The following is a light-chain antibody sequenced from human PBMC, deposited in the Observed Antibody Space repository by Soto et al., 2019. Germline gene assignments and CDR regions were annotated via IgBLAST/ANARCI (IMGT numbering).Light chain of an antibody. CDR3: IQGTHWPWT. V-gene: IGKV2-30*02. J-gene: IGKJ1*01. CDR1: QSLIHSDGNTY. Sequence: DVVMTQSPLSLPVTLGQPASISCRSSQSLIHSDGNTYLSWFQQRPGQSPRRLIYEVSDRDSVVPDRFACRGSGTDFTLKISRLEAEDVGVYYCIQGTHWPWTFGQGTEVEIK. CDR2: EVS.